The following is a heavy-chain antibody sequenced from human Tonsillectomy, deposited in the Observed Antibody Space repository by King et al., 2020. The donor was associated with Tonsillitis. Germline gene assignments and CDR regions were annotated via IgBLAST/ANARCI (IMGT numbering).Heavy chain of an antibody. V-gene: IGHV3-21*01. CDR2: ISSTSRFL. CDR1: GFSFNSYT. J-gene: IGHJ3*02. CDR3: ARDYSPPVVSSDDAFDM. D-gene: IGHD3-22*01. Sequence: LQLVQSGGGLVKPGESLRLSCATSGFSFNSYTMNWVRQAPGKGLEWVSSISSTSRFLYYADSLKGRITISRDNAKSSVYLQMNSLRAEDTAVYYCARDYSPPVVSSDDAFDMWGQGTMFPVSS.